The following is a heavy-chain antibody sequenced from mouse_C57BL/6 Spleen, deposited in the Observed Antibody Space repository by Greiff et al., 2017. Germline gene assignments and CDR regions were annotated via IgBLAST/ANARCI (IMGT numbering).Heavy chain of an antibody. CDR2: IRSKSSNYAT. CDR1: GFTFNTYA. J-gene: IGHJ3*01. D-gene: IGHD3-2*02. Sequence: EVKVVESGGGLVQPKGSLKLSCAASGFTFNTYAMHWVRQAPGKGLEWVARIRSKSSNYATYYADSVKDRFTISRDDSQSMLYLQMNNLKTEDTAMYYCVGGDSAGYVAWFAYWGQGTLVTVSA. V-gene: IGHV10-3*01. CDR3: VGGDSAGYVAWFAY.